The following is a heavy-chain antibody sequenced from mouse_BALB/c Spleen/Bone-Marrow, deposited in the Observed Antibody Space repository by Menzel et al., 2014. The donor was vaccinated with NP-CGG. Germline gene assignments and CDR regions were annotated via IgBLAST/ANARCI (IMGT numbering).Heavy chain of an antibody. CDR1: GYTFTDYW. Sequence: QVHVKQSGAELVMPGASVKMSCKASGYTFTDYWMHWVKQRPGQGLEWIGAIDTSDSYTSYNQKFKGKAALTVDESSSTAYMQLSSLTSEDSAVYYCARGDWDDAYWGQGTLVTVSA. CDR3: ARGDWDDAY. CDR2: IDTSDSYT. V-gene: IGHV1-69*01. D-gene: IGHD4-1*01. J-gene: IGHJ3*01.